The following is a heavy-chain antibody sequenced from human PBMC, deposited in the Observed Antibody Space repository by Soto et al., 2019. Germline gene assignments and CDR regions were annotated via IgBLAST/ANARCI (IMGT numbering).Heavy chain of an antibody. CDR3: ARAPEDYDILTGDYYYYYGMDV. CDR1: GGSISSSTW. V-gene: IGHV4-4*02. J-gene: IGHJ6*02. D-gene: IGHD3-9*01. Sequence: SETLSLTCAVSGGSISSSTWWSWVRQPPGKGLEWIGEIYHSGSTNYNPSLKSRVTISVDKSKNQFSLKLSSVTAADTAVYYCARAPEDYDILTGDYYYYYGMDVWGQGTTVTVSS. CDR2: IYHSGST.